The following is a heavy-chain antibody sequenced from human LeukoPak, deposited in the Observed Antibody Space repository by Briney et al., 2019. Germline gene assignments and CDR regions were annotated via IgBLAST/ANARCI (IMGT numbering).Heavy chain of an antibody. D-gene: IGHD1-1*01. Sequence: GGSLRLSCAASGFTFSSYWMHWVRQAPGKGLVWVSRINTDGSSTSYADSVKGRFTISRDNAKNTLYLQMNSLRAEDTAVYYCARERKYDSNFDYWGQGTLVTVSS. CDR3: ARERKYDSNFDY. J-gene: IGHJ4*02. V-gene: IGHV3-74*01. CDR2: INTDGSST. CDR1: GFTFSSYW.